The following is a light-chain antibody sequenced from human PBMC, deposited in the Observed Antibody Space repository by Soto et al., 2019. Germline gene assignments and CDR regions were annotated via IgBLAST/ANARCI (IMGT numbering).Light chain of an antibody. Sequence: EIVMTHSPATLSVSPGERATLSCRASQSISSNLAWYQQKPGHAPRLLIYGASTRATGIPATFSGSGSGTEFTLTISSLQSEDFAVYYCQQYNNWPFTFGPGTKVDIK. CDR2: GAS. V-gene: IGKV3-15*01. CDR1: QSISSN. CDR3: QQYNNWPFT. J-gene: IGKJ3*01.